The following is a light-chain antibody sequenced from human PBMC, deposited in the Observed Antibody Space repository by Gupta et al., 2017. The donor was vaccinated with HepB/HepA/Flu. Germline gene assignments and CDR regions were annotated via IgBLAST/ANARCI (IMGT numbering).Light chain of an antibody. J-gene: IGKJ2*04. CDR3: QQYGSKPCS. V-gene: IGKV3-20*01. CDR2: GAS. Sequence: EMVLTPSPVTLSLSPGESATLSCRASHSVSSTYLAWYQRKPGQAPRLLIYGASRRATGIPARFSGSGSGTDFTLTISRLEPEDFAVYYCQQYGSKPCSFGQGTKLEIK. CDR1: HSVSSTY.